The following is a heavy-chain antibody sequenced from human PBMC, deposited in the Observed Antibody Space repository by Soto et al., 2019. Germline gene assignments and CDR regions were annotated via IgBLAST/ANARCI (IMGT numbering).Heavy chain of an antibody. D-gene: IGHD5-18*01. Sequence: SETLSLTCTVSGGSISSGDYYWSWIRQPPGKGLEWIGYIYYSGSTYYNPSLKSRVTISVETSKNQFSLKLSSVTAADTAVYYCARGAGFSYASTWFDIWGQGTLVTVSS. CDR3: ARGAGFSYASTWFDI. CDR1: GGSISSGDYY. V-gene: IGHV4-30-4*01. J-gene: IGHJ5*02. CDR2: IYYSGST.